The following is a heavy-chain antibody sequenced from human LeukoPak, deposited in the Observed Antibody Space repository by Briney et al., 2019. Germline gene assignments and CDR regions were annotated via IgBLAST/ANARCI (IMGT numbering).Heavy chain of an antibody. CDR2: INHSGST. CDR1: GGSFSGSY. D-gene: IGHD3-3*01. Sequence: SETLSLTCAVYGGSFSGSYWSLIRQPPGKGLEWIGEINHSGSTNYNPSLKSRVTISVDTSKNQFSMKLSSVTAADTAVYYCASGPRRAVGTLWNWGQGTLVTVSS. V-gene: IGHV4-34*01. CDR3: ASGPRRAVGTLWN. J-gene: IGHJ4*02.